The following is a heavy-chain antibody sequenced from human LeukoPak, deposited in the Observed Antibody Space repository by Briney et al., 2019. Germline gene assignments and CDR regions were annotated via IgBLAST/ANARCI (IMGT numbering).Heavy chain of an antibody. J-gene: IGHJ6*02. CDR3: AKDQEYHPPYYYYGMDV. V-gene: IGHV3-23*01. D-gene: IGHD2-2*01. Sequence: GGSLRLSCAASGFTFSSYAMSWVRQAPGKGLEWVSAISGSGGSTYYADSVKGRFTISRDNSKNTLYLQMNSLRAEDAAVYYCAKDQEYHPPYYYYGMDVWGQGTTVTVSS. CDR2: ISGSGGST. CDR1: GFTFSSYA.